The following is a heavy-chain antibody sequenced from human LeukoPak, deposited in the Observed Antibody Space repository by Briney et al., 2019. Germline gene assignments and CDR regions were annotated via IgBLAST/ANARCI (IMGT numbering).Heavy chain of an antibody. Sequence: SETLSLTCTVSGGSISSYYWSWIRQPPGKGLEWIGYIYYSGSTNYNPSLKSRVTISVDTSKNQFSLKLSSVTAADTAVYYCARRSYYGSGSTSDWGQGTLVTVSS. V-gene: IGHV4-59*01. D-gene: IGHD3-10*01. CDR1: GGSISSYY. CDR3: ARRSYYGSGSTSD. J-gene: IGHJ4*02. CDR2: IYYSGST.